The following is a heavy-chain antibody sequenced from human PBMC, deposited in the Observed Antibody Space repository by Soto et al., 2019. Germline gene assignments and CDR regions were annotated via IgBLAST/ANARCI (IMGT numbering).Heavy chain of an antibody. D-gene: IGHD5-12*01. V-gene: IGHV1-3*01. Sequence: VASVKVSCKASGYTFTSYAMHWVRQAPGQRLEWMGWINAGNGNTKYSQKFQGRVTITRDTSASTAYMELSSLRSEDTAVYYCARDNSGYDFDGDYYYYGMDVWGQGTTVTVSS. CDR2: INAGNGNT. CDR3: ARDNSGYDFDGDYYYYGMDV. J-gene: IGHJ6*02. CDR1: GYTFTSYA.